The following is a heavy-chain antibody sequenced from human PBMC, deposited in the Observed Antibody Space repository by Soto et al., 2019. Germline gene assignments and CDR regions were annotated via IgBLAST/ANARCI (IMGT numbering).Heavy chain of an antibody. CDR2: INHSGST. V-gene: IGHV4-34*01. Sequence: QVQLQQWGAGLLKPSETLSLTCAVYGGSFSGYYWSWIRQPPGKGLEWIGEINHSGSTNYNPSLKARVTISVDTSKNQFSLKLSSVTAADTAVYYCARGGIVVVPAARRFAPWGQGTLVTVSS. CDR1: GGSFSGYY. D-gene: IGHD2-2*01. CDR3: ARGGIVVVPAARRFAP. J-gene: IGHJ5*02.